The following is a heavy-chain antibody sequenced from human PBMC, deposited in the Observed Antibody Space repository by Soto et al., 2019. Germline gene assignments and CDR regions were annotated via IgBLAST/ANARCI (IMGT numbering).Heavy chain of an antibody. J-gene: IGHJ6*02. Sequence: ASVKVSCKASGYTFTGYYMHWVRQAPGQGLEWMGWINPNSGGTNYAQKFQGWVTMTRDTSISTAYMELSRLRSDDTAVYYCARLGSGYRNGMDVWGQGTTVTVSS. V-gene: IGHV1-2*04. CDR2: INPNSGGT. D-gene: IGHD3-22*01. CDR3: ARLGSGYRNGMDV. CDR1: GYTFTGYY.